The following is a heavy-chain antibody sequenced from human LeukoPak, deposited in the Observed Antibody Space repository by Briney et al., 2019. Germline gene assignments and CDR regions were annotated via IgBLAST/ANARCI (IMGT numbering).Heavy chain of an antibody. J-gene: IGHJ6*03. D-gene: IGHD4-17*01. CDR3: ARALLDYGKGYYYYYYMDV. V-gene: IGHV4-31*03. Sequence: SETLSLTCTVSGGSITSGGYYWSWIRQHPGKGLEWIGYIYYSGSTYYNSSLKSRVTISVDTSKNQFSLKLSSVTAADTAVYYCARALLDYGKGYYYYYYMDVWGKGTTVTVSS. CDR2: IYYSGST. CDR1: GGSITSGGYY.